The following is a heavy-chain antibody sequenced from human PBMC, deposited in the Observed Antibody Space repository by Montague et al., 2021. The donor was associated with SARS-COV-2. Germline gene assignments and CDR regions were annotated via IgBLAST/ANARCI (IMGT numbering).Heavy chain of an antibody. D-gene: IGHD5-18*01. V-gene: IGHV4-59*08. CDR3: ARLAMAPSFYFDF. Sequence: SETLSLTCTVSGASITNDFWGWIRQSPGKRLEWIGYIDYNGNTKSNPSPKSRVTFSLDTSKNQLSLRLSSVTAADTAIYYCARLAMAPSFYFDFWGQGALVTVSS. J-gene: IGHJ4*02. CDR2: IDYNGNT. CDR1: GASITNDF.